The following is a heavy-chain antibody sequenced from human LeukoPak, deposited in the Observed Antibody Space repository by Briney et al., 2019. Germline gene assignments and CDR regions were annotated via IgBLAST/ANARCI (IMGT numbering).Heavy chain of an antibody. CDR2: IKQDGSEK. Sequence: GGSLRLSCAASGFTFSSYWMSWVRQAPGKGLEWVANIKQDGSEKYYVDSVKGRFTISRDNAKNSLYLQMNSLRAEDTAVYYCARESFARPNYGDYRRRGDYYYGMDVWGQGTTVTVSS. CDR1: GFTFSSYW. J-gene: IGHJ6*02. CDR3: ARESFARPNYGDYRRRGDYYYGMDV. V-gene: IGHV3-7*01. D-gene: IGHD4-17*01.